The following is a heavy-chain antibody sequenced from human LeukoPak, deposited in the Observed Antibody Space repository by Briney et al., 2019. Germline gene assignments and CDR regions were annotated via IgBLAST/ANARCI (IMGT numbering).Heavy chain of an antibody. J-gene: IGHJ4*02. V-gene: IGHV4-34*01. CDR1: GGSFSGYC. D-gene: IGHD6-19*01. CDR2: INHSGST. Sequence: SETLSLTCAVYGGSFSGYCWSWIRQPPGKGLEWIGEINHSGSTNYNPSLKSRVTISVDTSKNQFSLKLSSVTAADTAVYYCARERRRQQWLVVGFDYWGQGTLVTVSS. CDR3: ARERRRQQWLVVGFDY.